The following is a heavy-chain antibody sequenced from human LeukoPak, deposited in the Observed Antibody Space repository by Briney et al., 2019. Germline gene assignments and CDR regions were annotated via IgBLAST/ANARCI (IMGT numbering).Heavy chain of an antibody. D-gene: IGHD3-3*01. Sequence: GGSLRLSCAASGFTFSSYAMSWVRQAPGKGLEWVTAISGSGGSTYYADSVKGRFTISRDNSKNTLYLQMNSLRAEDTAVYYCAEASRDPGTYDLWSGYYTGKLYYFDYWGQGTLVTVSS. CDR3: AEASRDPGTYDLWSGYYTGKLYYFDY. CDR1: GFTFSSYA. CDR2: ISGSGGST. V-gene: IGHV3-23*01. J-gene: IGHJ4*02.